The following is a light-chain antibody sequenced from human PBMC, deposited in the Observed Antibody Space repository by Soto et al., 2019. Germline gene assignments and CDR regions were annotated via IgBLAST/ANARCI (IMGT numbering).Light chain of an antibody. CDR3: QEHGSYLT. Sequence: IQVTQSPSTLSASVGARVTITCRASQSISSWLAWYQQRPGKAPKLLICDASSLETGVPSRFSGSGSGTEFTLTISSLQPDDFATYYCQEHGSYLTFGQGTKVDI. CDR1: QSISSW. CDR2: DAS. V-gene: IGKV1-5*01. J-gene: IGKJ1*01.